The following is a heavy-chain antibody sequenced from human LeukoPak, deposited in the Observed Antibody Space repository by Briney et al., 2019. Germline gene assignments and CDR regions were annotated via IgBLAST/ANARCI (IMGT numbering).Heavy chain of an antibody. V-gene: IGHV3-30*02. CDR1: GFIFSNYG. CDR3: ATMQWLEGVDWFDP. Sequence: PGGSLRLSCAASGFIFSNYGMHWVRQAPGKGLEWVAFIRYDESSKFYADSVKGRFTISRDNSKNILFLQMNSLRAEDTAVYYCATMQWLEGVDWFDPWGQGTLVTVSS. D-gene: IGHD6-19*01. J-gene: IGHJ5*02. CDR2: IRYDESSK.